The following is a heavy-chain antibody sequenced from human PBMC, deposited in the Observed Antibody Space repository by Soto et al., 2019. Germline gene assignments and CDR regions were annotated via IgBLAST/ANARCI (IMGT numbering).Heavy chain of an antibody. CDR2: IYSGGST. D-gene: IGHD6-19*01. Sequence: PGGSLRLSCAASGFTVSSNYMSWVRQAPGKGLEWVSVIYSGGSTYYADSVKGRFTISRDNSKNTLYLQMNSLRAEDTAVYYCARDSGYSSGWHFTRHNYYYYGMDVWGQGTTVTVSS. V-gene: IGHV3-66*01. CDR1: GFTVSSNY. J-gene: IGHJ6*02. CDR3: ARDSGYSSGWHFTRHNYYYYGMDV.